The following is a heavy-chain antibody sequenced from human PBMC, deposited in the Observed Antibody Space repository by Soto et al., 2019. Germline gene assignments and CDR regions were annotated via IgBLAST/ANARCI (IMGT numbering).Heavy chain of an antibody. CDR1: GFTFSSYA. CDR3: AKDLSRHHYDFWSEYYFDY. V-gene: IGHV3-23*01. CDR2: ISGSGGST. D-gene: IGHD3-3*01. Sequence: GGSLRFSCAASGFTFSSYAMSWVRQAPGKGLEWVSAISGSGGSTYYADSVKGRFTISRDNSKNTLYLQMNSLRAEDTAVYYCAKDLSRHHYDFWSEYYFDYWGQGTLVTVSS. J-gene: IGHJ4*02.